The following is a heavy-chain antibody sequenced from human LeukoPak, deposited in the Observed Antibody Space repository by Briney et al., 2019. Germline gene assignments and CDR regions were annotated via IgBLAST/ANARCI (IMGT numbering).Heavy chain of an antibody. Sequence: GASVKVSCKASGGTFSSYSIIWVRHAPGQGLEWMVRIIPILGIANYAQKFQGRVTITADKSTSTAYMYLSSLRSEDTAVYYCARGPHYDILTGIEVEWDAPFLLAYCGQGTLVTVYS. CDR1: GGTFSSYS. J-gene: IGHJ4*02. CDR3: ARGPHYDILTGIEVEWDAPFLLAY. CDR2: IIPILGIA. V-gene: IGHV1-69*04. D-gene: IGHD3-9*01.